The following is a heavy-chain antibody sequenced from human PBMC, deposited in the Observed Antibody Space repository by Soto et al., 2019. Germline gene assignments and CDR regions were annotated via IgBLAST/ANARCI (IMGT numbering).Heavy chain of an antibody. CDR1: GYTFTSYG. V-gene: IGHV1-18*01. Sequence: GASVKVSCKASGYTFTSYGISWVRQAPGQGLEWLGWISAYNVNTNYAQKLQGRVTMTTDTSTSTAYMELRSLRSDDTAVYYCARPDIVATLAFDIWGQGTMVTVSS. D-gene: IGHD5-12*01. CDR2: ISAYNVNT. CDR3: ARPDIVATLAFDI. J-gene: IGHJ3*02.